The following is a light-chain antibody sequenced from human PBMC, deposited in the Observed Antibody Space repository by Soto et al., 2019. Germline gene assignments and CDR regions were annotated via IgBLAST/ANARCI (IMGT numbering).Light chain of an antibody. CDR1: QDIGNH. CDR3: EMYNIAPLIT. CDR2: AAS. J-gene: IGKJ5*01. V-gene: IGKV1-27*01. Sequence: DIQMIQSPSSRSAYVGARVTISCRASQDIGNHLAWYQQKPGKVPKLLIHAASTLQSGVPSRFSGSGSGTDFTLTISSLQPEDVATYFCEMYNIAPLITFGQGTRLEIK.